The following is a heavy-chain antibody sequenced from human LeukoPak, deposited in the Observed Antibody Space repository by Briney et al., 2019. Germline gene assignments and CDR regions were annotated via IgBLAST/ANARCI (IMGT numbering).Heavy chain of an antibody. CDR2: IYYSGST. CDR1: GGSISSGDYY. J-gene: IGHJ4*02. D-gene: IGHD3-10*01. CDR3: ARMSYGSGSYPDY. V-gene: IGHV4-30-4*02. Sequence: PSETLSLTCTVSGGSISSGDYYWSWIRQPPGKGLEWIGYIYYSGSTYYNPSLKSRVTISVDTSKNQFSLKLSSVTAADTAVYYCARMSYGSGSYPDYWGQGTLVTVSS.